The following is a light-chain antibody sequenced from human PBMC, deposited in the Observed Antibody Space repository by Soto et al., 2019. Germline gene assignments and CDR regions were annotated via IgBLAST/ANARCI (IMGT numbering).Light chain of an antibody. CDR1: QDINNY. Sequence: DIQMTQSPSSLSASVGDRVTITCRASQDINNYLAWYQQKPGKVPKLLIYAASTLPSGVPSRFSGSGSGTDFTLTISSLQPEDVATYYCQRYNSAPWTFGPGTKVEIK. J-gene: IGKJ1*01. CDR3: QRYNSAPWT. CDR2: AAS. V-gene: IGKV1-27*01.